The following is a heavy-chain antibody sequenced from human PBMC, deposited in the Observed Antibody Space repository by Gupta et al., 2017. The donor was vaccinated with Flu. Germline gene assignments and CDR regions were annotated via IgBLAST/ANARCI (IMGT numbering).Heavy chain of an antibody. Sequence: LVESGGGLAQPGGSLRLSCRASGFTFSSFHMNWVRQAPGKGLEWISYITTSGGITEYAASVQGRFTISRDNGGNSLFLQMNSLRDDDTAVYYCARGFVGYTYGPYYYYYVMDAWGQGTTVTVSS. CDR2: ITTSGGIT. CDR1: GFTFSSFH. J-gene: IGHJ6*02. V-gene: IGHV3-48*02. CDR3: ARGFVGYTYGPYYYYYVMDA. D-gene: IGHD5-18*01.